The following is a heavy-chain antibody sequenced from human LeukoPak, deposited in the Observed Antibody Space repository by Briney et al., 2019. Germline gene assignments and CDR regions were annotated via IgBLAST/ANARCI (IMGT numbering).Heavy chain of an antibody. D-gene: IGHD2-15*01. CDR2: ISSSSSYI. Sequence: GGSLRLSCAASGFTFSSYSMNWVRQAPGKGLEWVSSISSSSSYIYYADSVKGRFTISRDNAKNSLYLQMNSLRAEDTAVYYCARDIWGYCSGSSCSPRGMDVWGQGTTVTVSS. V-gene: IGHV3-21*01. J-gene: IGHJ6*02. CDR3: ARDIWGYCSGSSCSPRGMDV. CDR1: GFTFSSYS.